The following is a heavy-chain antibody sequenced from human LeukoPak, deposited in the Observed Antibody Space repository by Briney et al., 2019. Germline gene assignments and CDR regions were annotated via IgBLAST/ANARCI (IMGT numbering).Heavy chain of an antibody. J-gene: IGHJ5*02. Sequence: ASVKVSCKASGYTFTGYYMHWVRQAPGQGLEWMGWMNPNSGNTGYAQKFQGRVTMTRNTSISTAYMELSSLRSEDTAVYYCARGPYYGSGSYFWFDPWGQGTLVTVSS. D-gene: IGHD3-10*01. CDR1: GYTFTGYY. CDR2: MNPNSGNT. CDR3: ARGPYYGSGSYFWFDP. V-gene: IGHV1-8*02.